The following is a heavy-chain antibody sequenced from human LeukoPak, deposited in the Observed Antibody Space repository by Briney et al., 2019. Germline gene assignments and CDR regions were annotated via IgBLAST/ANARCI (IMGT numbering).Heavy chain of an antibody. D-gene: IGHD6-13*01. J-gene: IGHJ5*02. CDR3: ARQDPARTGYSSRGGWFDP. Sequence: SVKVSCKASGGTSSSYAISWVRQASGQGVEWMGRIIPILGIANYAQKFQGRVTITADKSTSTVYMEVSSLRSEDTAVYYCARQDPARTGYSSRGGWFDPWGQGTLVTVSS. V-gene: IGHV1-69*04. CDR1: GGTSSSYA. CDR2: IIPILGIA.